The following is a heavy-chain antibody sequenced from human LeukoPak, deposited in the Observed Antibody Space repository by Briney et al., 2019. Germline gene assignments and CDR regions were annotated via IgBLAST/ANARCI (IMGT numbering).Heavy chain of an antibody. D-gene: IGHD4-11*01. J-gene: IGHJ4*02. CDR2: ISSSSSYI. V-gene: IGHV3-21*01. CDR1: GFTFSSYS. Sequence: PGGSLRLSCAASGFTFSSYSMNWVRQAPGKGLEWVSSISSSSSYIYYADSVKGRFTISRDNAKNSLYLQMNSPRAEDTAVYYCARDRDRHMTTVTHSLGYWGQGTLVTVSS. CDR3: ARDRDRHMTTVTHSLGY.